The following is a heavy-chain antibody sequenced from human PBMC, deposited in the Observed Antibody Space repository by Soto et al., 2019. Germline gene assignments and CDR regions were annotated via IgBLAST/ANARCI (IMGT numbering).Heavy chain of an antibody. V-gene: IGHV4-4*02. J-gene: IGHJ2*01. Sequence: QVQLQESGPGLVKPSGTLSLTCAVSGGSISSNDWLSWVRQPPGKGLEWIGEIYHSGSTNYNPSLKSRITISVDKSKNQFSRKLSSVTAADTAVYYCGRGGGGNSHWYFDLWGRGTLFTVSS. CDR3: GRGGGGNSHWYFDL. CDR1: GGSISSNDW. D-gene: IGHD2-21*02. CDR2: IYHSGST.